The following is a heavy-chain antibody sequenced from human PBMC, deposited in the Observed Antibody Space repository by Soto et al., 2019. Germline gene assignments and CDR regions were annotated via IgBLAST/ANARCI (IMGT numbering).Heavy chain of an antibody. CDR1: GFTVSSNY. CDR3: ASCLYSGYEYYFDY. D-gene: IGHD5-12*01. CDR2: IYSGGST. J-gene: IGHJ4*02. V-gene: IGHV3-66*01. Sequence: GGSLRLSCAASGFTVSSNYMSWVRQAPGKGLEWVSVIYSGGSTYYADSVKGRFTISRDNSKNTLYLQMNSLRAEDTAVYYCASCLYSGYEYYFDYWGQGTLVTVSS.